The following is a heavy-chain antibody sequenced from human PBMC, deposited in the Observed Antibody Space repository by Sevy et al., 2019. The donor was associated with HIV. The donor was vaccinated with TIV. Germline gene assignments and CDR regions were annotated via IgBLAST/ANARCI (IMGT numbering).Heavy chain of an antibody. CDR1: GGTFSSYA. J-gene: IGHJ4*02. V-gene: IGHV1-69*13. CDR3: ARGGVQDYYDSGGYYSY. D-gene: IGHD3-22*01. CDR2: IIPIFGTA. Sequence: SVKVSCKASGGTFSSYAISWVRQAPGQGLEWMGGIIPIFGTANYAQKFQGRVTITADESTSTAYMELSSLRSEDTAVYYCARGGVQDYYDSGGYYSYWGQGTLVTVSS.